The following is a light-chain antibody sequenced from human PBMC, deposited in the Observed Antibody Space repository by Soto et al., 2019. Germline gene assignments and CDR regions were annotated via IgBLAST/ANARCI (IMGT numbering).Light chain of an antibody. CDR3: AAWDDSMSGVV. CDR1: ISNIGSNF. Sequence: QSVLTQPPSASGTPGQRVTISCSGSISNIGSNFIYCYQQLPATAPNLLIYRNNERPSGVPYRFSGSKSGTSASLAISGVLYADEDDYHCAAWDDSMSGVVFGGGTQLTVL. J-gene: IGLJ2*01. CDR2: RNN. V-gene: IGLV1-47*01.